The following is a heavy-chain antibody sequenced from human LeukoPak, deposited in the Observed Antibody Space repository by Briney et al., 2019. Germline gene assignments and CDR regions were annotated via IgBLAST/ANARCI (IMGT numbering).Heavy chain of an antibody. CDR3: AKGNIYRVSGSSVDY. CDR2: ISYDGSNK. D-gene: IGHD1-26*01. V-gene: IGHV3-30*18. CDR1: GFTFSSYG. J-gene: IGHJ4*02. Sequence: TGGSLRLSCAASGFTFSSYGMHWVRQAPGKGLEWVAVISYDGSNKYYADSVKGRFTISRDNSKNTLYLQMNSLIAEDTAVYYCAKGNIYRVSGSSVDYWGQGTLVTVSS.